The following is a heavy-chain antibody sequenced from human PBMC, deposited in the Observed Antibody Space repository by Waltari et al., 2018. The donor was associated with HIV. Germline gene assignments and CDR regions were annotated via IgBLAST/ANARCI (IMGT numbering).Heavy chain of an antibody. V-gene: IGHV5-51*01. CDR3: ATVSDYYYDGSNTVGNFDL. J-gene: IGHJ2*01. D-gene: IGHD3-22*01. CDR2: SYPGDSDT. Sequence: VQLVQYGAEVKKPGEYLKIYCKASGYGFTTYWLDWVRQMPGKGRDGIVISYPGDSDTTYSPSVEGQVTRSADSSICTAYLQWSSLKASDTAIYYCATVSDYYYDGSNTVGNFDLWRRGTLVTVSS. CDR1: GYGFTTYW.